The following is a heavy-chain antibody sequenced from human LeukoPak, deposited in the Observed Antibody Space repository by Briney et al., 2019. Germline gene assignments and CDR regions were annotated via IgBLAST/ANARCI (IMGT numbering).Heavy chain of an antibody. CDR2: INAGNGNT. Sequence: ASVKVSCKAYGYTFSSYAMHWVRQAPGQRLEWMGWINAGNGNTKYSQKFQGRVTITRDTSASTAYMELSSLRSEDTAVYYCARDAGDSSTNCHDYWGQGTLVTVSS. D-gene: IGHD6-13*01. CDR3: ARDAGDSSTNCHDY. CDR1: GYTFSSYA. J-gene: IGHJ4*02. V-gene: IGHV1-3*01.